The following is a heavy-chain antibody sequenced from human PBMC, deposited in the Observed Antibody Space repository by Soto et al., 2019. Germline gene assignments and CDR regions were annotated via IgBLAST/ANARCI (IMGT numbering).Heavy chain of an antibody. D-gene: IGHD5-18*01. CDR2: IIPIFGTA. CDR3: ARGGTDTANYFDY. CDR1: GGTFSSYA. Sequence: SVTVSCKASGGTFSSYASSWVRQAPGQGLEWMGGIIPIFGTANYAQKFQGRVTITADESTSTAYMELSSLRSEDTAVYYCARGGTDTANYFDYWGQGTLVTVSS. J-gene: IGHJ4*02. V-gene: IGHV1-69*13.